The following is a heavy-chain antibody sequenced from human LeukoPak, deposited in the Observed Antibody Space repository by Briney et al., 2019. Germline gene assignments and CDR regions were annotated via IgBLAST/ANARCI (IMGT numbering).Heavy chain of an antibody. D-gene: IGHD3-10*01. CDR2: IKQDGSEK. Sequence: GGSLRLSCAASGFTFSSYWMSWVRQAPGKGLEWVANIKQDGSEKYYVDSVKGRFTISRDNAKNSLYLQMNSLRAEDTAVYYCARDSYGSGSQGDYWGQGTLVTVSS. V-gene: IGHV3-7*01. J-gene: IGHJ4*02. CDR1: GFTFSSYW. CDR3: ARDSYGSGSQGDY.